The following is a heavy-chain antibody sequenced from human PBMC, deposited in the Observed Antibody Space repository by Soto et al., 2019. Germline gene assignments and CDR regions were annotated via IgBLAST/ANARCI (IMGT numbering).Heavy chain of an antibody. Sequence: QVQLVQSGAEVKKPGSPVKVSCKASGGTFSSYAISWVRQAPGQGLEWMGGILPIFGTANYARKFQGRVTITADRSTSTAYMELSSLRPEDTAVYYCARASTLTVHCGSVSCPRMDVWGQGTTVTVSS. CDR2: ILPIFGTA. CDR1: GGTFSSYA. J-gene: IGHJ6*02. CDR3: ARASTLTVHCGSVSCPRMDV. V-gene: IGHV1-69*06. D-gene: IGHD2-2*01.